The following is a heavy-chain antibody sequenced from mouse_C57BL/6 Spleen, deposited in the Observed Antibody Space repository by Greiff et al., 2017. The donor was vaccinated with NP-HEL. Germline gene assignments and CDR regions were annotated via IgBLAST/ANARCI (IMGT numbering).Heavy chain of an antibody. CDR1: GYTFTDYN. D-gene: IGHD1-1*01. CDR3: ARGGLITTVVHWYFDV. V-gene: IGHV1-18*01. Sequence: VQLQQSGPELVKPGASVKIPCKASGYTFTDYNMDWVKQSHGKSLEWIGDINPNNGGTIYNQKFKGKATLTVDKSSSTAYMELRSLTSEDTAVYYCARGGLITTVVHWYFDVWGTGTTVTVSS. J-gene: IGHJ1*03. CDR2: INPNNGGT.